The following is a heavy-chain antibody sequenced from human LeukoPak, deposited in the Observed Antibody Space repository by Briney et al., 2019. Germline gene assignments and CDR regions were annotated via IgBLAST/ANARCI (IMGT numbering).Heavy chain of an antibody. V-gene: IGHV4-39*07. CDR1: GGSISSSSYY. J-gene: IGHJ5*02. CDR3: ARDLVVVVAATTYVWFDP. CDR2: IYYSGST. D-gene: IGHD2-15*01. Sequence: SETLSLTCTVSGGSISSSSYYWGWIRQPPGKGLEWIGSIYYSGSTYYNPSLKSRVTISVDTSKNQFSLKLSSVTAADTAVYYCARDLVVVVAATTYVWFDPWGQGTLVTVSS.